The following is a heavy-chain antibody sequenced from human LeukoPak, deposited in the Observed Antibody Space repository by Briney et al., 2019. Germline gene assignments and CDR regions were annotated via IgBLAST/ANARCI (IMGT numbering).Heavy chain of an antibody. Sequence: SETLSLTWAVYGGSFSGYYWSWIRQPPGKGLEWIGEINHSGSTNCNPSLKSRVTISVDTSKNQFSLKLSSVTAADTAVYYCARGRGSSSWYRGVFFDYWGQGTLVTVSS. D-gene: IGHD6-13*01. CDR2: INHSGST. V-gene: IGHV4-34*01. CDR3: ARGRGSSSWYRGVFFDY. CDR1: GGSFSGYY. J-gene: IGHJ4*02.